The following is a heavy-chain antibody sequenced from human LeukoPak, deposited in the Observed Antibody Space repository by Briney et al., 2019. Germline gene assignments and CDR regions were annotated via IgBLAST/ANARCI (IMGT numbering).Heavy chain of an antibody. V-gene: IGHV4-59*11. CDR3: ARVDLGGSGYFFDL. CDR1: GGYINSHY. J-gene: IGHJ4*02. D-gene: IGHD3-22*01. Sequence: PSETLSLTCTVSGGYINSHYWGWIRQPPGKVLEYIGYISYTGSAIYSPSLESRVPISIDTSKKQFSLNLRSVNTADTAVYYCARVDLGGSGYFFDLWGQGALVTVSS. CDR2: ISYTGSA.